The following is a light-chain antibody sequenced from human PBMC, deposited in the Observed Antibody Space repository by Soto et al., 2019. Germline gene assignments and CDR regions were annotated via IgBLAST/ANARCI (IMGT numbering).Light chain of an antibody. Sequence: NFMLTQPHSVSESPGKTVTISCTGSSGSIASSYVQWYQQRPGSAPTTVIYEDNQRPSGVPDRFSGSIDSSSNSASLTISGLKTEDEADYYCQSYDSSNYVVFGGGTKLTVL. CDR3: QSYDSSNYVV. CDR1: SGSIASSY. J-gene: IGLJ2*01. CDR2: EDN. V-gene: IGLV6-57*02.